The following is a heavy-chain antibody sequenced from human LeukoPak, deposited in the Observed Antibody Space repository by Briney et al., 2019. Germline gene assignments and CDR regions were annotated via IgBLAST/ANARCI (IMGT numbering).Heavy chain of an antibody. J-gene: IGHJ6*02. D-gene: IGHD2-2*01. CDR2: ISYDGSNK. Sequence: PGGSLRLSCAASGITFSSYAMHWVRQAPGKGLEWVAVISYDGSNKYYADSVKGRFTISRDNSKNTLYLQMNSLRAEDTAVYYCARALVVVPADYYYYGMDVWGQGTTVTVSS. CDR3: ARALVVVPADYYYYGMDV. CDR1: GITFSSYA. V-gene: IGHV3-30-3*01.